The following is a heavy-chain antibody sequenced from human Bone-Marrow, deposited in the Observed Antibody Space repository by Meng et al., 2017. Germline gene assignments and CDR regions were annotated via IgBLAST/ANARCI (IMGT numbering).Heavy chain of an antibody. Sequence: SETLSLTCTVSGASMRSYYWSWIRQAPGKGLEWIGEISYSESTKYNPSLNSRVTISMDTSKMQFSLKLSAVAAADTAVYYCASAPINYDQLTGYYSGAFDIWGPGTMVTCSS. D-gene: IGHD3-9*01. V-gene: IGHV4-59*01. CDR2: ISYSEST. CDR3: ASAPINYDQLTGYYSGAFDI. CDR1: GASMRSYY. J-gene: IGHJ3*02.